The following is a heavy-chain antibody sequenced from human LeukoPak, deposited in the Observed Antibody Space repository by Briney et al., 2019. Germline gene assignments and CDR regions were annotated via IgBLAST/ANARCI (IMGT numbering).Heavy chain of an antibody. D-gene: IGHD4-11*01. Sequence: ASVKVSCMASGYTFTGYYMHWVRQAPGQGLEWMGWINPNSGGTNYAQKFQGRATMTRDTSVSTAYMELSRLRSDDTAVYYCARVEVTTLDYWGQGTLVTVSS. CDR2: INPNSGGT. CDR1: GYTFTGYY. CDR3: ARVEVTTLDY. V-gene: IGHV1-2*02. J-gene: IGHJ4*02.